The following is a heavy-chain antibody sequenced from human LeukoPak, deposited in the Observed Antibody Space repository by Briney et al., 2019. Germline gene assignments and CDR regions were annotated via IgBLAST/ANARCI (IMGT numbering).Heavy chain of an antibody. V-gene: IGHV4-34*01. CDR2: INHSGST. CDR3: ARGRVVPAPGLDY. CDR1: GGSFSGYY. D-gene: IGHD2-2*01. J-gene: IGHJ4*02. Sequence: PSETLSLTCAVYGGSFSGYYWSWIRQPPGKGLEWIGEINHSGSTKYNPSLKSRVTISVDTSKNQFSLKLSSVTAADTAVYYCARGRVVPAPGLDYWGQGTLVTVSS.